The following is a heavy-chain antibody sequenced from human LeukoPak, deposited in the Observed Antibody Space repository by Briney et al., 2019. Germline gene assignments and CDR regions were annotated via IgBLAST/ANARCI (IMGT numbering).Heavy chain of an antibody. D-gene: IGHD3-22*01. CDR3: ARGDSGKWFHIAFDI. CDR2: IYHSGST. Sequence: SETLSLTCGVSGYSISSGYYWGWIRQPPGKGLEWIGSIYHSGSTYYNPSLKSRVTISVDTSKNQFSLKLGSVTAADTALYYCARGDSGKWFHIAFDIGGKGTRVTVS. CDR1: GYSISSGYY. V-gene: IGHV4-38-2*01. J-gene: IGHJ3*02.